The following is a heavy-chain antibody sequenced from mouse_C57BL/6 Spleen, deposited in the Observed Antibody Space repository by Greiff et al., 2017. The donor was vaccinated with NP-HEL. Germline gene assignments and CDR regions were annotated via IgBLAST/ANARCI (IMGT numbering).Heavy chain of an antibody. V-gene: IGHV1-64*01. CDR3: AREHYYGSSYEDAKDY. Sequence: QVQLQQPGAELVKPGASVKLSCKASGYTFTSYWMHWVKQRPGQGLEWIGMIHPNSGSPNYNEKFKSKATLTVDKSSSTAYMQLSSLTSEDAAVYYCAREHYYGSSYEDAKDYWGRGTFVTVSS. CDR2: IHPNSGSP. J-gene: IGHJ4*01. CDR1: GYTFTSYW. D-gene: IGHD1-1*01.